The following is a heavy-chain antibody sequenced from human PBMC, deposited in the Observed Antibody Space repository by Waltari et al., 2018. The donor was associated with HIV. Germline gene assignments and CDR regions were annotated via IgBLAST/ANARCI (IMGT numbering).Heavy chain of an antibody. D-gene: IGHD4-17*01. CDR2: IYPCDHDA. V-gene: IGHV5-51*01. J-gene: IGHJ3*02. CDR1: GNNFAGYW. CDR3: ARRKGDYRTAFDI. Sequence: EEKLVQSGAEVKEPGESLKISCKSLGNNFAGYWVGWVRQMPGKGLVWMGVIYPCDHDAVYSPSFQGRVIMSTDSSISTVYLQWSSLRASDTAMYYCARRKGDYRTAFDIWGQGTMVTASS.